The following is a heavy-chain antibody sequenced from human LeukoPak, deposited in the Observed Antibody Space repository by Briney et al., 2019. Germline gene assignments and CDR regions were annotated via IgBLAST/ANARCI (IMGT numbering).Heavy chain of an antibody. D-gene: IGHD3-10*01. CDR2: ITYEGYYK. V-gene: IGHV3-30*03. J-gene: IGHJ4*02. CDR1: GFTFSNHG. CDR3: ARDLSPVVRASPMGY. Sequence: GGSLRLSCAASGFTFSNHGKHWVPQAPGKGLEWVALITYEGYYKYYSDSVKGRFTNSSDTSKNTLYLQMNSLRAEDTAVYYGARDLSPVVRASPMGYWGQGTPVTVSS.